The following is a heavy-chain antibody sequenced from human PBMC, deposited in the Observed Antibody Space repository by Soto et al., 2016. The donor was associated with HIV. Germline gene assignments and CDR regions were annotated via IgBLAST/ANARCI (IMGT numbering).Heavy chain of an antibody. CDR2: IYYSGST. CDR3: ASAPYYYGSGGDAFDI. CDR1: GGSISSYY. Sequence: QVQLQESGPGLVKPSKTLSLTCTVSGGSISSYYWSWIRQPPGKGLEWIGYIYYSGSTNYNPSLKSRVTISIDTSKKQFSLKLNSVTAADTAVYYXASAPYYYGSGGDAFDIWGQGTMVTVSS. V-gene: IGHV4-59*01. J-gene: IGHJ3*02. D-gene: IGHD3-10*01.